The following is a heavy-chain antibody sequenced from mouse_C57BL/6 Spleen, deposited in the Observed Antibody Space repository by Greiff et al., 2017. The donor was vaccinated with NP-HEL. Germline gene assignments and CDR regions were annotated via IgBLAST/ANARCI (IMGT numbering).Heavy chain of an antibody. V-gene: IGHV1-20*01. J-gene: IGHJ3*01. Sequence: VQLQQSGPELVKPGDSVKISCKASGYSFTGYFMNWVMQSHGKSLEWIGRINPYNGDTFYNQKFKGKATLTVDKSSSTAHMELRSLTSEDSAVYYCARRTGTGPWFAYWGQGTLVTVSA. CDR2: INPYNGDT. D-gene: IGHD4-1*01. CDR1: GYSFTGYF. CDR3: ARRTGTGPWFAY.